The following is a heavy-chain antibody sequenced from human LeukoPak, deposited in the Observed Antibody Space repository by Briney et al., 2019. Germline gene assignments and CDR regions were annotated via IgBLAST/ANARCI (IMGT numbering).Heavy chain of an antibody. CDR3: ARESKYSNHPGWGYYYYYMDV. J-gene: IGHJ6*03. Sequence: KPSETLSLTCTVSGGSISSYYWSWIRQPPGKGLEWIGYIYYSGSTSYNPSLKSRVTISVDTSKNQFSLKLSSVTAADTAVYYCARESKYSNHPGWGYYYYYMDVWSKGTTVTVSS. CDR1: GGSISSYY. V-gene: IGHV4-59*01. D-gene: IGHD4-11*01. CDR2: IYYSGST.